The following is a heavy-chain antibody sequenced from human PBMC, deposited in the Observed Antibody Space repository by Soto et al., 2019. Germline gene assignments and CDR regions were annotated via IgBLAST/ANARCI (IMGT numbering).Heavy chain of an antibody. V-gene: IGHV4-59*01. J-gene: IGHJ4*02. D-gene: IGHD6-6*01. CDR1: GGSISSYY. CDR2: IHYSGST. CDR3: ARVFLSTHEHRSWSHYFDY. Sequence: SSETLSLTCTVSGGSISSYYWSWIRQPPGKGLEWIGYIHYSGSTNYNPSLKSRVTISVDTSKNQFSLKLSSVTAADTAVYYCARVFLSTHEHRSWSHYFDYWGQGTLVTVSS.